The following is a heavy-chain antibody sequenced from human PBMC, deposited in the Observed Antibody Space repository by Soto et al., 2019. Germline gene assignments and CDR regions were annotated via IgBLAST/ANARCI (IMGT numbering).Heavy chain of an antibody. V-gene: IGHV2-5*02. D-gene: IGHD4-17*01. Sequence: QITLKESGPTQVKPTQTLTLTCTFSGFSLNTRGVGVGWIRQPPGKALEWLALLYWGDDKRYSPSLKSRLTITKDPSKNQVVRTMTSMDPVDTATYYCAHVGLTVPYFDYWGQGTLVTVSS. CDR1: GFSLNTRGVG. CDR3: AHVGLTVPYFDY. CDR2: LYWGDDK. J-gene: IGHJ4*02.